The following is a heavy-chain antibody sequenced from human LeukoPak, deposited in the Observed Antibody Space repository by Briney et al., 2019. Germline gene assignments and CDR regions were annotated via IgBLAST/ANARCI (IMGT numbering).Heavy chain of an antibody. J-gene: IGHJ5*02. Sequence: GGSLRLSCAASGFAFSSYWMHWVRQAPGKGLVWVSRINSDGSSTTYADSVQGRFTISRDNAENTLYLQMNSLRADDTAVYYCARSVYSYYANWFDPWGQGTLVTVSS. D-gene: IGHD4-11*01. CDR1: GFAFSSYW. V-gene: IGHV3-74*01. CDR3: ARSVYSYYANWFDP. CDR2: INSDGSST.